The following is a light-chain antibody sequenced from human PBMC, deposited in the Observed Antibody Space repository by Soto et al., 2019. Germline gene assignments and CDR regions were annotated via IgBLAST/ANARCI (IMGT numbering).Light chain of an antibody. Sequence: DIQMTQSPSTLSASVGDRVTITCRASQSISSWLAWYQQKPGKAPKLLIYKASSLESGVPSRFIGTGSGTEFTLTISSLQPDDFATYYCQLYNSYLYTFGQGTKLEIK. V-gene: IGKV1-5*03. CDR1: QSISSW. J-gene: IGKJ2*01. CDR3: QLYNSYLYT. CDR2: KAS.